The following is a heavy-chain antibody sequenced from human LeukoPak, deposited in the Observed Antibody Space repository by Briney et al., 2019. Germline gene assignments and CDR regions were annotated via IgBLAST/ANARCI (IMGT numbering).Heavy chain of an antibody. J-gene: IGHJ4*02. V-gene: IGHV3-11*05. CDR3: AREGGLAAAEHYFDY. CDR2: ISSSSSYI. D-gene: IGHD6-13*01. Sequence: GGSLRLSCAASGFTFSDYYMSWIRQAPGKGLEWVSSISSSSSYIYYADSVKGRFTISRDNAKNSLYLQMNSLRAEDTAVYYCAREGGLAAAEHYFDYWGQGALVTVSS. CDR1: GFTFSDYY.